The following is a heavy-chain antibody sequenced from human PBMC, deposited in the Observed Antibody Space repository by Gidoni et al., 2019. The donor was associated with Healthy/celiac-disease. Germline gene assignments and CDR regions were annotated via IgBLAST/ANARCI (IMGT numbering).Heavy chain of an antibody. V-gene: IGHV3-30-3*01. CDR1: GCTFSSYA. D-gene: IGHD1-26*01. CDR3: AREGDRSYRDAFDI. J-gene: IGHJ3*02. CDR2: ISYDGSNK. Sequence: QVQLVESGGGVVQPGRSMRLSCAASGCTFSSYAMHWVRQAPGKGLEWVSVISYDGSNKYYADSVKGRFTISRDNSKNTLYLQMNSLRAEDTAVYYCAREGDRSYRDAFDIWGQGTMVTVSS.